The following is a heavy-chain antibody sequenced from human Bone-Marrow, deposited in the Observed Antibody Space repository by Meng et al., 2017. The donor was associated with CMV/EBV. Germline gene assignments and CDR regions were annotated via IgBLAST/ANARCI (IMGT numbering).Heavy chain of an antibody. J-gene: IGHJ4*02. D-gene: IGHD2-21*01. CDR1: GFTFNTYW. V-gene: IGHV3-7*01. Sequence: GESLKISCVASGFTFNTYWMTWVRQAPGKGLEWVANIKGDGSDESDVDSVRGRFTFSRDNAKNSVYLQMNSLRVEDTAVYYCARHRLYSFDYWGLGTLVTGSS. CDR2: IKGDGSDE. CDR3: ARHRLYSFDY.